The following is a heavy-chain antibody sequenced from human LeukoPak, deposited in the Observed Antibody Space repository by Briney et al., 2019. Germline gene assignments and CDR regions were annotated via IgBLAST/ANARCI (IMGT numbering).Heavy chain of an antibody. V-gene: IGHV4-34*01. D-gene: IGHD2-2*01. CDR1: GGSFSGYY. Sequence: SETLSLTCAVYGGSFSGYYWSWIRQPPGKGLEGIGEINHSGRTNYNPSLKSRVNISVDTSTNQFSLKLSSVTAADPAVYHCARLTRKSAYCSSTSCYARFFDYWGQGTLVTVSS. J-gene: IGHJ4*02. CDR3: ARLTRKSAYCSSTSCYARFFDY. CDR2: INHSGRT.